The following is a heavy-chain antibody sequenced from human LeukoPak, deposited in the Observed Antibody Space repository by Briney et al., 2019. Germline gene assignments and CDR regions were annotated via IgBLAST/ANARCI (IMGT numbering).Heavy chain of an antibody. V-gene: IGHV4-39*07. CDR3: ARDFTGMAYFDY. J-gene: IGHJ4*02. D-gene: IGHD1-1*01. Sequence: SETLSLTCAVSNGSISSSGYYWGWNRQPPGKGLEWIGYFYYSGTTYYNPSLKSRVTISVDKSKNQFSLKLSSVTAADTAVYYCARDFTGMAYFDYWGQGTLVTVSS. CDR2: FYYSGTT. CDR1: NGSISSSGYY.